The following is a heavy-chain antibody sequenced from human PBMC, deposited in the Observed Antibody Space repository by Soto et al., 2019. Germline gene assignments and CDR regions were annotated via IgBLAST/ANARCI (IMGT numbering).Heavy chain of an antibody. J-gene: IGHJ4*02. CDR2: VKDKPNTYTT. CDR3: ARRDGSAFYWGC. CDR1: GFTFSDHY. Sequence: EVQLVESGGGLVQPGGSLRLSCAASGFTFSDHYMDWVRQAPGKGLEWVGRVKDKPNTYTTEYAASVRGRFTISRDDSKSLLYLQMNSLRTEDTGVYYCARRDGSAFYWGCWGQGTRVTVSS. D-gene: IGHD7-27*01. V-gene: IGHV3-72*01.